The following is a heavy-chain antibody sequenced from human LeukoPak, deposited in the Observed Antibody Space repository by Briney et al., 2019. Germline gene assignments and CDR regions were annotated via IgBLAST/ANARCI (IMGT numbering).Heavy chain of an antibody. J-gene: IGHJ4*02. CDR1: GYSFTSYW. CDR2: IYPGDSDT. Sequence: GESLKISCKGFGYSFTSYWIGWVRQMPGKGLEWMGIIYPGDSDTRYSPSFQGQVTISADKSISTAYLQRSSLKASDTAMYYCASGGIAAAGLSYFDYWGQGTLVTVSS. CDR3: ASGGIAAAGLSYFDY. D-gene: IGHD6-13*01. V-gene: IGHV5-51*01.